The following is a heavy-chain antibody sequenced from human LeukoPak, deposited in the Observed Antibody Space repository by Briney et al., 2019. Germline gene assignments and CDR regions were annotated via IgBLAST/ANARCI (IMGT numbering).Heavy chain of an antibody. CDR1: GFTFTSSA. CDR3: AAGLVPYYYDSSGYQLDY. V-gene: IGHV1-58*02. Sequence: SVKVSCKASGFTFTSSAMQWVRQARGQRLEWIGWIVVGSGNTNYAQKFQERVTITRDMSTSTAYMELSSLRSEDTAVYYCAAGLVPYYYDSSGYQLDYWGQGTLVTVSS. J-gene: IGHJ4*02. CDR2: IVVGSGNT. D-gene: IGHD3-22*01.